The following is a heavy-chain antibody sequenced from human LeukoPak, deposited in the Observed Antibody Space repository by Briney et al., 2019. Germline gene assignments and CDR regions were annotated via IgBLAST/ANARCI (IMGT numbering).Heavy chain of an antibody. V-gene: IGHV1-46*01. CDR3: ARADTNDYSNYGLDY. CDR1: GYTFTSYY. D-gene: IGHD4-11*01. CDR2: INPSDGST. J-gene: IGHJ4*02. Sequence: ASVKVSCKASGYTFTSYYMHWVRQAPGQGLEWMGIINPSDGSTSYAQKFQGRVTMTRDTSTSTVYMELSSLRSEDTAVYYCARADTNDYSNYGLDYWGQGTLVTVSS.